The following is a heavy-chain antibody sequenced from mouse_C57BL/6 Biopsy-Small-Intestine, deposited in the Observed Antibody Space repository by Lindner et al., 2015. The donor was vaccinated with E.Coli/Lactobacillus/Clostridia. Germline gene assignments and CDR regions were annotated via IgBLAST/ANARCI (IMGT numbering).Heavy chain of an antibody. J-gene: IGHJ2*01. D-gene: IGHD1-1*01. Sequence: VQLQESGAELVRPGTSVKVSCKASGYAFTNYLIEWVKQRPGQGLEWIGVINPGSGGTNYNEKFKGKATLTADKSSSTAYMQLSSLTSEDSAVYFCARDYYGSSWGYWGQGTTLTVSS. CDR2: INPGSGGT. CDR3: ARDYYGSSWGY. CDR1: GYAFTNYL. V-gene: IGHV1-54*01.